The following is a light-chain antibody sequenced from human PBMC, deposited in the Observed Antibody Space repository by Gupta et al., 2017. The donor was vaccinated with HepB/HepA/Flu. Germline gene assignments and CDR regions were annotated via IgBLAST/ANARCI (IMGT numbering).Light chain of an antibody. J-gene: IGLJ2*01. CDR1: SSNVENNY. CDR2: RNN. V-gene: IGLV1-47*01. CDR3: AAWDTSLSGHVV. Sequence: QSVPTHPPSASGTPGQRVTIFCSGSSSNVENNYVYWYQHLPGAAPKLLIYRNNERPSGVPDRFSGSKSGTSASLAISGLRSEDEADYYCAAWDTSLSGHVVFGGGTKLTVL.